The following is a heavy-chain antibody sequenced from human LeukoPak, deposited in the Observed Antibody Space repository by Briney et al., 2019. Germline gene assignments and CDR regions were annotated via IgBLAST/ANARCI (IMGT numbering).Heavy chain of an antibody. V-gene: IGHV3-74*01. CDR2: INSDGSST. J-gene: IGHJ4*02. CDR1: GFTFSSYW. D-gene: IGHD1-26*01. Sequence: PGGSLRLSCAASGFTFSSYWMHWVRQAPGKGLVWVSRINSDGSSTSYADSVKGRFTISRDNSENTLYLQMNSLRAEDTAIYYCAKVGIVGATKTYFDQWGQGTLVTVSS. CDR3: AKVGIVGATKTYFDQ.